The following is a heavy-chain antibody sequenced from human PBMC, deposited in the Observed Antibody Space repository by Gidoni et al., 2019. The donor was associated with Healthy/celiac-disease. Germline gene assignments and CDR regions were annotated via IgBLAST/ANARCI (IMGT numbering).Heavy chain of an antibody. V-gene: IGHV4-31*02. J-gene: IGHJ4*02. D-gene: IGHD6-13*01. Sequence: STYYNPSLKSRVTISVDTSKNQFSLKLSSVTAADTAVYYCARDPAGLQQQAFHYFDYWGQGTLVTVSS. CDR2: ST. CDR3: ARDPAGLQQQAFHYFDY.